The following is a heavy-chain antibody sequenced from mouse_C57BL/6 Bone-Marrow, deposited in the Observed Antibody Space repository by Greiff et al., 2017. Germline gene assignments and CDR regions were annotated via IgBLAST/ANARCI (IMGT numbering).Heavy chain of an antibody. D-gene: IGHD2-13*01. CDR3: ERVRAILYYFDY. CDR2: ILPGGGYT. V-gene: IGHV1-63*01. CDR1: GYTFTNYW. J-gene: IGHJ2*01. Sequence: QVQLQQSGAELVRPGTSVKMSCKASGYTFTNYWIGWAKQRPGHGLEWIGDILPGGGYTNYNEKFKGKATLPADKSSSTAYMQFSSLTSKDSAIYYFERVRAILYYFDYWGQGTTLTVSS.